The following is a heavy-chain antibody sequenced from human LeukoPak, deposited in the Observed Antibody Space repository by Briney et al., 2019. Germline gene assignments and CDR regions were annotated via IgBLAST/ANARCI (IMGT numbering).Heavy chain of an antibody. CDR2: ISWNSGSI. D-gene: IGHD3-10*01. J-gene: IGHJ4*02. CDR3: AKDRAMVRGVILDY. V-gene: IGHV3-9*01. CDR1: GFIFDDYA. Sequence: GGSLRPSCAASGFIFDDYAMHWVRQAPGKGLEWVSGISWNSGSIGYADSVKGRFTISRDNAKNSLYLQMNSLRAEDTALYYCAKDRAMVRGVILDYWGQGTLVTVSP.